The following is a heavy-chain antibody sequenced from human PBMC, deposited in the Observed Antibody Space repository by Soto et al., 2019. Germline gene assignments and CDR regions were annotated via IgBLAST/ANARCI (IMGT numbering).Heavy chain of an antibody. CDR2: ITWNSGYI. V-gene: IGHV3-9*01. CDR1: GFTFDDYA. D-gene: IGHD6-13*01. Sequence: GGSLRLSCAASGFTFDDYAMHWVRQAPGKGLEWVSYITWNSGYIGYADSVKGRFTISRDNANNSLYLQMNSLKPEDTAFYYSAKALYGSSSSPIDYWGQGSLVTASS. J-gene: IGHJ4*02. CDR3: AKALYGSSSSPIDY.